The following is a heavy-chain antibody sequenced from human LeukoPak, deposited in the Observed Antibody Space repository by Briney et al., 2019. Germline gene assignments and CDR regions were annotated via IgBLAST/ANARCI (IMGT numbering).Heavy chain of an antibody. Sequence: SETLSLTCTASGGSISSSGYYWGWIRQPPGKGLEWIASINYSGTTYYNPSLKSRVTISEDRSKNQFSLKLSSVTAADTAVYYCARLRDGRWLLEYWGQGTLVTVSS. CDR3: ARLRDGRWLLEY. CDR1: GGSISSSGYY. J-gene: IGHJ4*02. V-gene: IGHV4-39*01. CDR2: INYSGTT. D-gene: IGHD5-24*01.